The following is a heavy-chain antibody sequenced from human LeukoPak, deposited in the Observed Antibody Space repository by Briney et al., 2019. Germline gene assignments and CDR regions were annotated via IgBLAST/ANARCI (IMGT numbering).Heavy chain of an antibody. V-gene: IGHV4-59*01. CDR3: VRDGGEWLPDY. CDR2: KSYSGGT. Sequence: SETLSLTCTVSGGSISSYSWCWIRQPPGKGLEWIGYKSYSGGTNYSPSLKSRVTISVDTSKRQISLTLNSVTAADTAVYYCVRDGGEWLPDYWGQGILVTVSS. CDR1: GGSISSYS. J-gene: IGHJ4*02. D-gene: IGHD3-3*01.